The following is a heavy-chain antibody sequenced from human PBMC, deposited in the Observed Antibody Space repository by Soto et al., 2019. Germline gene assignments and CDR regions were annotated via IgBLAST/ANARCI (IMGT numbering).Heavy chain of an antibody. J-gene: IGHJ4*02. CDR2: INHSGST. CDR1: GGSFSGYY. CDR3: ARGRIYSSLNY. Sequence: QVQLQQWGAGLLKPSETLSLTCAVYGGSFSGYYWSWIRQPSGKGLEWIGEINHSGSTNYNPSLKSRVTISVDTSKNQFSLKLSSVTAADTAVYYCARGRIYSSLNYWGQGTLVTVSS. V-gene: IGHV4-34*01. D-gene: IGHD4-4*01.